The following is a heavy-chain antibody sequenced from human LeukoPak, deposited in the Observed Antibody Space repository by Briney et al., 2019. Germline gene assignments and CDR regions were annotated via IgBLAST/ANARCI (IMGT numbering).Heavy chain of an antibody. D-gene: IGHD6-13*01. V-gene: IGHV4-59*08. CDR3: VKAAPGPHDAFDI. J-gene: IGHJ3*02. CDR2: IHYSGTT. Sequence: PSETLSLTCTVSGDSISSYYWSWIRQPPGKGLEWIANIHYSGTTNYNPSLKSRVTISIDTSKNQFSLRLGSVTATDTAVYYCVKAAPGPHDAFDIWGQGTMVTVSS. CDR1: GDSISSYY.